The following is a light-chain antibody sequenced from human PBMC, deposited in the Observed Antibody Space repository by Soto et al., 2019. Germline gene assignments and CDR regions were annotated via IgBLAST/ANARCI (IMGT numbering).Light chain of an antibody. CDR3: SSYTTASTAI. V-gene: IGLV2-14*03. CDR1: SSDVGSYNF. J-gene: IGLJ2*01. CDR2: DVS. Sequence: QSVLTQPASVSASPGQSITISCTGTSSDVGSYNFVSWYQQHPGKAPKLMIFDVSVRPSGVSNRFSGSKSGNTASLTISGLQAEDEAHYYCSSYTTASTAIFGGGTKVTVL.